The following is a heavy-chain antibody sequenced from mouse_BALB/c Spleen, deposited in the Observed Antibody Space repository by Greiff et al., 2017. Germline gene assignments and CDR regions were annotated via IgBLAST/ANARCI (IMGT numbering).Heavy chain of an antibody. V-gene: IGHV1S56*01. CDR3: ARSGNNWYFDV. J-gene: IGHJ1*01. Sequence: QVQLQQSGPELVKPGASVKISCKASGYTFTSYEINWVKQRPGQGLEWIGWIYPGEGSTKYNEKLKGKATLTADKSSSTAYMQLSSLTSENSAVYVCARSGNNWYFDVWGAGTTVTVAS. D-gene: IGHD2-1*01. CDR2: IYPGEGST. CDR1: GYTFTSYE.